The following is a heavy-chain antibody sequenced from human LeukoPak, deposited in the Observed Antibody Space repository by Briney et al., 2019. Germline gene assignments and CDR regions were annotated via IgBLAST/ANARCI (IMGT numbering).Heavy chain of an antibody. J-gene: IGHJ6*02. CDR1: GGTFSSYA. CDR3: ASLQDGEPLYRGYCSSTSCYKNYYYGMDV. CDR2: IIPILGTP. Sequence: GASVKVSCKASGGTFSSYAISWVRQAPGQGLEWMGGIIPILGTPNYAQKFQGRVTITADESTSTAYMELSSLRSEDTAVYYCASLQDGEPLYRGYCSSTSCYKNYYYGMDVWGQGTTVTVSS. V-gene: IGHV1-69*13. D-gene: IGHD2-2*02.